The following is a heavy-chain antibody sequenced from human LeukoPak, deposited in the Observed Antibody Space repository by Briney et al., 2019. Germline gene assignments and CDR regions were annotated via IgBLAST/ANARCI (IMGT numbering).Heavy chain of an antibody. D-gene: IGHD3-10*01. Sequence: SETLSLTCTVSGDSISSYYWNWVRQPPGKGLEWIGYIYYSGSTNCHPSLKSRVTISIDTSKNQFSLKLRSVTAADTAVYYCAREVPIVRGLRWDYWGQRTLVTVSS. V-gene: IGHV4-59*01. CDR2: IYYSGST. CDR3: AREVPIVRGLRWDY. CDR1: GDSISSYY. J-gene: IGHJ4*02.